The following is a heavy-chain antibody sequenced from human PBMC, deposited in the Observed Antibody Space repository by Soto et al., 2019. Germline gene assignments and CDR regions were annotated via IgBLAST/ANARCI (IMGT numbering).Heavy chain of an antibody. J-gene: IGHJ6*03. CDR3: ARESVGATATLDYYYFYMDV. CDR1: GYTFSDYY. CDR2: INPNGGGT. V-gene: IGHV1-2*02. Sequence: ASVKVSCKASGYTFSDYYLHWVRQAPGQGPEWMGWINPNGGGTKYGQKFRGRVTMTRDTSVRTAFMELNSLKSDDTAVYYCARESVGATATLDYYYFYMDVWGKGTTVTVSS. D-gene: IGHD1-26*01.